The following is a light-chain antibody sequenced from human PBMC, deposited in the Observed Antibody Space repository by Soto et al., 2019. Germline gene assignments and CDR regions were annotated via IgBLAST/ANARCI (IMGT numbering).Light chain of an antibody. V-gene: IGLV1-44*01. CDR2: TDN. CDR1: SSNIGGNT. Sequence: QSVLTQLPSASGTPGPRVTISCSGSSSNIGGNTVNWYQQLPGTSPQLLIYTDNQRPSLDPDRFSGSKSGTSASLAISGLQSEDEADYYCEAWDDSLNGVVFGGGTKLTVL. J-gene: IGLJ2*01. CDR3: EAWDDSLNGVV.